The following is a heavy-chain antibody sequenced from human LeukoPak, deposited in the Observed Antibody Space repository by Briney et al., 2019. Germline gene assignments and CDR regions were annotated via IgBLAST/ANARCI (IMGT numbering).Heavy chain of an antibody. V-gene: IGHV1-46*01. J-gene: IGHJ4*02. Sequence: ASVKVSCKASGYTFTGYYMHWVRQAPGQGLEWMGIINPSGGSTSYAQKFQGRVTMTRDMSTSTVYMELSSLRSEDTAVYYCARDGYYGDSFDYWGQGTLVTVSS. CDR1: GYTFTGYY. CDR2: INPSGGST. D-gene: IGHD4-17*01. CDR3: ARDGYYGDSFDY.